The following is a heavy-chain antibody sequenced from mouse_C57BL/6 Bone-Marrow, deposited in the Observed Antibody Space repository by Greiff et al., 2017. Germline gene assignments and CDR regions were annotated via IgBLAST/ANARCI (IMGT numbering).Heavy chain of an antibody. D-gene: IGHD4-1*01. CDR1: GYTFTSYG. CDR3: ARNWASYYFDY. V-gene: IGHV1-81*01. J-gene: IGHJ2*01. Sequence: QVQLQQSGAELARPGASVKLSCKASGYTFTSYGISWVKQRTGQGLEWIGEIYPGSGNTYYNEKFKGKATLTADKSSSTAYMELRSLTSEDSAVYFCARNWASYYFDYWGQGTTLTVSS. CDR2: IYPGSGNT.